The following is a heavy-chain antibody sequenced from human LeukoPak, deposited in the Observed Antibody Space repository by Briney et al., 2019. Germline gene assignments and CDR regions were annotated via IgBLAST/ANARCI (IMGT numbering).Heavy chain of an antibody. CDR2: TNPNSGKT. Sequence: ASVKLCCKASGYTFTSYDINWVRQATGQGLEWMGWTNPNSGKTGSAHKFQGRVTMTRNTSISTAYMELSSLRSEDTAVYYCARSFRPHYYSYYMDVWGKGPTVTVSS. CDR1: GYTFTSYD. V-gene: IGHV1-8*01. D-gene: IGHD3-16*02. J-gene: IGHJ6*03. CDR3: ARSFRPHYYSYYMDV.